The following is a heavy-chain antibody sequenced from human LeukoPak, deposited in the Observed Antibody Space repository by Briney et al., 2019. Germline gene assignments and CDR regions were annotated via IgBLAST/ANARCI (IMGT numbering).Heavy chain of an antibody. J-gene: IGHJ5*01. Sequence: PSETLSLTCAVYGGSFSGYYWSWIRQPPGKGLEWIGEINHSGSANYNPSLKSRVTILLDMSKNQFSLNLSSVTAADTAVYYCAGRPRGVIIKTWFDSWGQGTLVTVSS. V-gene: IGHV4-34*01. D-gene: IGHD3-10*01. CDR3: AGRPRGVIIKTWFDS. CDR1: GGSFSGYY. CDR2: INHSGSA.